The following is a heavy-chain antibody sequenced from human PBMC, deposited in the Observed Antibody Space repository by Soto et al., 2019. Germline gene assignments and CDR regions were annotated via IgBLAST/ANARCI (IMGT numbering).Heavy chain of an antibody. V-gene: IGHV3-66*04. Sequence: EVQLVESGGGLVQPGGSLRLSCAASGVTVSSNYMSWVRQAPGKGLEWVSVIYSGGSTYYADSVKGRFTISRDNSKNTLYLQMNRLRAEDTAVYYCARHGYNYGGGYFDYWGQGTLVTGSS. CDR2: IYSGGST. CDR3: ARHGYNYGGGYFDY. J-gene: IGHJ4*02. CDR1: GVTVSSNY. D-gene: IGHD5-18*01.